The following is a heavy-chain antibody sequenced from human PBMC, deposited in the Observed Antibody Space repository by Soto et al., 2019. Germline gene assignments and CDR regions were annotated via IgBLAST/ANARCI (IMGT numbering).Heavy chain of an antibody. CDR3: AREGPVVRARAFDI. Sequence: SLRLSCAASGFTFSSYSIHWVRQAPGKGLEWVSSISSSSSYIYYADSVKGRFTISRDNAKNSLYLQMNSLRAEDTAVYYCAREGPVVRARAFDIWGQGTMVTVSS. CDR2: ISSSSSYI. J-gene: IGHJ3*02. CDR1: GFTFSSYS. V-gene: IGHV3-21*01.